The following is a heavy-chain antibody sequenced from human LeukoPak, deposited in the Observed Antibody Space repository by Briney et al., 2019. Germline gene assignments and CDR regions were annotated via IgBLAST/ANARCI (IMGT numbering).Heavy chain of an antibody. D-gene: IGHD5-18*01. Sequence: SETLSLTCTVSGGSISSYYWSWIRQPPGKGLEWIGSIYHSGSTYYNPSLKSRVTISVDTSKNQFSLKLSSVTAADTAVYYCAREYSYGYYYYMDVWGKGTTVTVSS. CDR3: AREYSYGYYYYMDV. CDR1: GGSISSYY. CDR2: IYHSGST. J-gene: IGHJ6*03. V-gene: IGHV4-38-2*02.